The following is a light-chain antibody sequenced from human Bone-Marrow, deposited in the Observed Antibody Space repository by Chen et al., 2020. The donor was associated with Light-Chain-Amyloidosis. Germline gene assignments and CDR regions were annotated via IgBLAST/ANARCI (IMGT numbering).Light chain of an antibody. CDR1: QTISSNY. CDR2: GSS. CDR3: QQYGTSPLT. V-gene: IGKV3-20*01. J-gene: IGKJ4*01. Sequence: EIVLTQSPGPLSLSPGEGANLSCRASQTISSNYLTWDQQKFGQAPRLLIYGSSSRATGIPDRFTGSGSGTDFTLTINRLEPEDFAMYYCQQYGTSPLTFGGGTKVEIK.